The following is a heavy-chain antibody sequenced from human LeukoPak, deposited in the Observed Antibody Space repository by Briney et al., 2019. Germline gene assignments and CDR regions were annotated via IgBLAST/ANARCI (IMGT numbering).Heavy chain of an antibody. Sequence: SETLSLTCTVSGGSISSYYWSWIRQPPGKGLEWIGYVYDSGSTNYNPSLKSRVSISVDTSKNQFSLKLSSVTAADTAVYYCARGELWFGELYFDYWGQGTLVTVSS. V-gene: IGHV4-59*01. CDR2: VYDSGST. CDR3: ARGELWFGELYFDY. CDR1: GGSISSYY. J-gene: IGHJ4*02. D-gene: IGHD3-10*01.